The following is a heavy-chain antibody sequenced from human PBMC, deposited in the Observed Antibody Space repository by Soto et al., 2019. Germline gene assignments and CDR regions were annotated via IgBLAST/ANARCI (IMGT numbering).Heavy chain of an antibody. Sequence: SVKVSCKASGGTFSSYAISWVRQAPGQGLEWMGGIIPIFGTANYAQKFQGRVTITADESTSTAYMELSSLRSEDTAVYYCARDRFKDVAFDIWGQGTMVTVSS. CDR3: ARDRFKDVAFDI. CDR1: GGTFSSYA. CDR2: IIPIFGTA. V-gene: IGHV1-69*13. D-gene: IGHD3-10*01. J-gene: IGHJ3*02.